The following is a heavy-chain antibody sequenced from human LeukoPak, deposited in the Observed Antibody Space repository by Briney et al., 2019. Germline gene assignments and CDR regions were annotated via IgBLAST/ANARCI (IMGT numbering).Heavy chain of an antibody. D-gene: IGHD3-22*01. Sequence: ASVKVPCKASGGTFSSYAISWVRQAPGQGLEWMGRIIPILGIANYAQKFQGRVTITADKSTSTAYMELSSLRSEDTAVYYCARDYYYDSSGPNYYGMDVWGQGTTVTVSS. CDR1: GGTFSSYA. CDR2: IIPILGIA. CDR3: ARDYYYDSSGPNYYGMDV. V-gene: IGHV1-69*04. J-gene: IGHJ6*02.